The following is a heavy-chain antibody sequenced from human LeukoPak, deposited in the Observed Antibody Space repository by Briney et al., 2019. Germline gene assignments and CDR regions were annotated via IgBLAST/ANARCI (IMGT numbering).Heavy chain of an antibody. CDR3: ARSLYGGNSRWFDP. CDR2: INPNSGGT. J-gene: IGHJ5*02. V-gene: IGHV1-2*02. Sequence: ASVKVSCKASGYIFTGYYMHWVRQAPGQGLEWMGWINPNSGGTNYAQKFQGRVTMTRDTSISTAYMELSRLRSDDTAVYYCARSLYGGNSRWFDPWGQGTLVTVSS. D-gene: IGHD4-23*01. CDR1: GYIFTGYY.